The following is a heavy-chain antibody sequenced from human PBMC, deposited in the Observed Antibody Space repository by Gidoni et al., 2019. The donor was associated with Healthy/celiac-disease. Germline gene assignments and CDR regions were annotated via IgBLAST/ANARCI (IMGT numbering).Heavy chain of an antibody. J-gene: IGHJ6*02. D-gene: IGHD3-3*01. CDR2: ISSSSSSI. CDR1: GCTFSSYR. Sequence: EVQLVESGGGMVKPGGSLRISCAASGCTFSSYRMNWVRQTPGKGLAWVSSISSSSSSIYYADSVKGRFTISRDNAKNSLFLQMNSLRAEDTAVYYCARVNYDFWSGYYTACFVRDYYYGMDVWGQGTTVTVSS. CDR3: ARVNYDFWSGYYTACFVRDYYYGMDV. V-gene: IGHV3-21*01.